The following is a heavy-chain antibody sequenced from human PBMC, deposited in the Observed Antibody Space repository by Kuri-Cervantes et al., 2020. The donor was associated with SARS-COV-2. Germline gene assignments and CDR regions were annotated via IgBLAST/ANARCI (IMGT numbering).Heavy chain of an antibody. Sequence: SVKVSCKASGFTLTISAVQWVRQARGQRLEWIGWIVVGSGNTNYAQKFQERVTITRDMSTSTAYMELSSLRSEDTAVYYCARLRTNYDILTGYPLPDYFDYWGQGTLVTVSS. CDR2: IVVGSGNT. CDR3: ARLRTNYDILTGYPLPDYFDY. D-gene: IGHD3-9*01. J-gene: IGHJ4*02. V-gene: IGHV1-58*01. CDR1: GFTLTISA.